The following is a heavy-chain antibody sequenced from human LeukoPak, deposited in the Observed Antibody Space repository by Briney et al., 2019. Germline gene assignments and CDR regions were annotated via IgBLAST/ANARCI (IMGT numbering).Heavy chain of an antibody. CDR1: GGSFSGYY. V-gene: IGHV4-34*01. CDR3: AREFWNYRSGNLQAFDL. Sequence: SETLSLTCAVYGGSFSGYYWSWIRQPPGKGLEWIGEINHSGSTNYNPSLKSRVTISVDTSKDQFSLRLSSVTAADTAVYYCAREFWNYRSGNLQAFDLWGQGTMVTVS. J-gene: IGHJ3*01. D-gene: IGHD3-10*01. CDR2: INHSGST.